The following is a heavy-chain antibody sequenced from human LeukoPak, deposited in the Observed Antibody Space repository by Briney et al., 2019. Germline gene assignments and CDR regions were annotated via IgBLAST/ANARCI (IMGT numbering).Heavy chain of an antibody. V-gene: IGHV3-30*03. CDR1: GFTFRSYA. J-gene: IGHJ4*02. Sequence: GGSLRLSCAASGFTFRSYAMSWVRQAPGKGLEWVAVISHEGSFQSYAESVKGRFTISRDNSKNMVFLQMNSLTSEDTAVYYCARTRQQWQVLDYWGQGTLVTVSS. CDR3: ARTRQQWQVLDY. CDR2: ISHEGSFQ. D-gene: IGHD6-19*01.